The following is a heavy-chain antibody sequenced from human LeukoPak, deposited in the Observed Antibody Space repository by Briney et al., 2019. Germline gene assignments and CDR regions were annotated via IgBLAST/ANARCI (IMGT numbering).Heavy chain of an antibody. J-gene: IGHJ6*03. Sequence: PGASVKVSCKASGSPFTGYYMHWVRQAPGQGLEWMGWINPNSGGTNYAQKFQGRVTMTRDTSISTAYMELSRLRSDDTAVYYCARDRGIFGVVIAYYYMDVWGKGTTVTVSS. V-gene: IGHV1-2*02. CDR2: INPNSGGT. CDR3: ARDRGIFGVVIAYYYMDV. D-gene: IGHD3-3*01. CDR1: GSPFTGYY.